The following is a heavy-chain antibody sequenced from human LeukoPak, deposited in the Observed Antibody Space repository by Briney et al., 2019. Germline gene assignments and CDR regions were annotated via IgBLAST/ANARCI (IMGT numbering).Heavy chain of an antibody. Sequence: SETLSLTCTVVSGGSISSRSYYWGWIRQPPGKGLEWIGSIYYSGSTYYNPSLKSRVSISVDTSKDQLSLKLSSVTAADTAVYYCAREKRVVVESAFWFDPWGQGTQVTVSS. CDR3: AREKRVVVESAFWFDP. D-gene: IGHD2-21*02. V-gene: IGHV4-39*07. CDR1: GGSISSRSYY. J-gene: IGHJ5*02. CDR2: IYYSGST.